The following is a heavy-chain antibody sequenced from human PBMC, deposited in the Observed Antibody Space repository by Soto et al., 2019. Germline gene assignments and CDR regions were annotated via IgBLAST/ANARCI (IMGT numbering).Heavy chain of an antibody. Sequence: PGGSLRLSCAASGFTFSSYAMSWVRQAPGKGLEWVSAISGSGGSTYYADSVKGRFTISRDNSKNTLYLQMNSLRAEDTAVYYCAKALRGYCSSTSCSNYGMDGWGRGTTFSVSS. CDR3: AKALRGYCSSTSCSNYGMDG. CDR2: ISGSGGST. J-gene: IGHJ6*02. D-gene: IGHD2-2*01. V-gene: IGHV3-23*01. CDR1: GFTFSSYA.